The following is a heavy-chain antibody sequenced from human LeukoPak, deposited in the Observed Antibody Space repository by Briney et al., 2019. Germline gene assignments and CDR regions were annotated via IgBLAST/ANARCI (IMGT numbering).Heavy chain of an antibody. CDR1: GGSISSSSYY. J-gene: IGHJ4*02. CDR2: IHYSGST. CDR3: ARLSSSWYSFDY. D-gene: IGHD6-13*01. V-gene: IGHV4-39*07. Sequence: SETLSLTCTVSGGSISSSSYYWGWIRQPPGKGLEWIGSIHYSGSTNYNPSLKSRVTISVDTSKNQFSLKLSSVTAADTAVYYCARLSSSWYSFDYWGQGTLVTVSS.